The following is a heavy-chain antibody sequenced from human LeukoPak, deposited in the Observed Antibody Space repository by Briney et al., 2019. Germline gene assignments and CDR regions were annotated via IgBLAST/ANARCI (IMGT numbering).Heavy chain of an antibody. Sequence: GASVKVSCKASGGTFSSYAISWVRQAPGQGLEWMGRINPNSGGTNYAQKFQGRVTMTRDTSISTAYMELSRLRSDDTAVYFCARGYSSSLDLGYWGQGTLVTVSS. CDR3: ARGYSSSLDLGY. CDR2: INPNSGGT. V-gene: IGHV1-2*06. D-gene: IGHD6-13*01. J-gene: IGHJ4*02. CDR1: GGTFSSYA.